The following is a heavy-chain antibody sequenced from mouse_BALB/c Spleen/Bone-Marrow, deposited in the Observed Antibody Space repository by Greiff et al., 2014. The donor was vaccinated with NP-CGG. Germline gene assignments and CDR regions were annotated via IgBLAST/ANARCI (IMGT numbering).Heavy chain of an antibody. CDR3: ANYYGSSSY. V-gene: IGHV1S130*01. J-gene: IGHJ2*01. Sequence: QVQLQQSGSVLVRPGASVKLSCKASGYTFTSSWVHWGEQRPGQGLEWIGEIHPNSGNTNYNEKFKGKATLTVGTSSSTAYVDLSSLASEDSAVYYCANYYGSSSYWGQGTTLTVSS. D-gene: IGHD1-1*01. CDR1: GYTFTSSW. CDR2: IHPNSGNT.